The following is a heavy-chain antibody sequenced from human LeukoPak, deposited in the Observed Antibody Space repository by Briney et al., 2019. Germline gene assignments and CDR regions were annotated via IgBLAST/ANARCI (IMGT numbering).Heavy chain of an antibody. V-gene: IGHV3-53*01. CDR2: IYSGGST. CDR1: GFTFKNYG. J-gene: IGHJ3*02. CDR3: AREQLSSRGTDDAFDI. Sequence: GGSLRLSCEASGFTFKNYGMSWVRQAPGKGLEWVSVIYSGGSTYYADSVKGRFTISRDNSKNTLYLQMNSLRAEDTAVYYCAREQLSSRGTDDAFDIWGQGTMVTVSS. D-gene: IGHD6-13*01.